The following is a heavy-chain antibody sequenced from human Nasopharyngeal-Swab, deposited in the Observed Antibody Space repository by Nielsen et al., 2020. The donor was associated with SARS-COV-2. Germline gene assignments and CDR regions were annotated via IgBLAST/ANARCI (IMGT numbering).Heavy chain of an antibody. V-gene: IGHV2-26*01. Sequence: WIRQPPGKALEWLAHIFSNDEKSYSTSLKSRLTISKDTSKSQVVLTMTNVDPVDTATYYCARSYDFWSGYYRYYHYGMDVWGQGTTVTVSS. J-gene: IGHJ6*02. D-gene: IGHD3-3*01. CDR2: IFSNDEK. CDR3: ARSYDFWSGYYRYYHYGMDV.